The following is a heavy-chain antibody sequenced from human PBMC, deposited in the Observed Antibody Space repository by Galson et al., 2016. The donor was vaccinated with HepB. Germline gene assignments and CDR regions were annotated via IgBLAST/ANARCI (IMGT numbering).Heavy chain of an antibody. CDR2: IDPSDSYS. D-gene: IGHD2-2*01. Sequence: QSGAEVKKPGESLRISCKGSGYSFTSYWISWVRQMPGKGLEWMGKIDPSDSYSEYSPSFQGHVTISVDKSISIAYLQWSSLKASDTAMYYCARPPGPGVDRAHDSWGQGTLVTVSS. CDR3: ARPPGPGVDRAHDS. J-gene: IGHJ4*02. V-gene: IGHV5-10-1*01. CDR1: GYSFTSYW.